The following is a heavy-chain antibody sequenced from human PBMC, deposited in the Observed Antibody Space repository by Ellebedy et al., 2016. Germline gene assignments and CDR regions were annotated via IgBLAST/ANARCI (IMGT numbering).Heavy chain of an antibody. CDR1: GGSFSGYY. Sequence: SETLSLXXAVEGGSFSGYYWSWIRQPPGKGLEWIAWIYYDGTTNYNPSLKSRVTISVDTSKNQFSLRLTSVTAADTAVYYCARGGASSKWFDPWGQGAPVTVSS. J-gene: IGHJ5*02. CDR2: IYYDGTT. V-gene: IGHV4-59*01. CDR3: ARGGASSKWFDP.